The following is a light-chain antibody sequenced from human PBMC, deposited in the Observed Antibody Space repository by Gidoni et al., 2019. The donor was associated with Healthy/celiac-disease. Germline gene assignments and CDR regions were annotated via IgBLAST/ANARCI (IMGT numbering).Light chain of an antibody. CDR3: MQALQTPLT. V-gene: IGKV2-28*01. J-gene: IGKJ4*01. CDR1: QSLLHSNGYNY. CDR2: LGA. Sequence: DIVMTQSPLSLPVTPGEPASISCRSSQSLLHSNGYNYLDWYLQKPGQSPQLLLYLGAHRASGVPDRFSGSGSGTAFTLKIIRVEADDVGVYYCMQALQTPLTFXGXTKVEIK.